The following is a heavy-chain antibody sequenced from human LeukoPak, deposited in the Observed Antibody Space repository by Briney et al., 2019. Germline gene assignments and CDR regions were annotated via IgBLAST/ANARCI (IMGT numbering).Heavy chain of an antibody. Sequence: ASVKVSCKASGYTFTSYAMNWVRQAPGQGLEWMGWINTNTGNPTYAQGFTGRFVFSLDTSVSTAYLQISSLKAEDTAVYYCAGVGSGDILTGYLPRYYYYGMDVWGQGTTVTVSS. CDR1: GYTFTSYA. J-gene: IGHJ6*02. D-gene: IGHD3-9*01. V-gene: IGHV7-4-1*02. CDR2: INTNTGNP. CDR3: AGVGSGDILTGYLPRYYYYGMDV.